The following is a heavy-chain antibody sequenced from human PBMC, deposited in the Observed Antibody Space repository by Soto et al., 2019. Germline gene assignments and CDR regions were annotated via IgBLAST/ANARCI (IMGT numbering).Heavy chain of an antibody. V-gene: IGHV3-48*02. CDR3: ARDGYCISTTCYFLPDV. CDR1: GFSISRFG. Sequence: EVQLVESGGGLVQPWGSLRLSCAASGFSISRFGMNWVRQAPGKGLEWVSYISSSSTIYYADSVKGRFTISRDNAKNSLYLQMNSLRDEDTAVYYCARDGYCISTTCYFLPDVWGQGTSVTVSS. J-gene: IGHJ6*02. CDR2: ISSSSTI. D-gene: IGHD2-2*03.